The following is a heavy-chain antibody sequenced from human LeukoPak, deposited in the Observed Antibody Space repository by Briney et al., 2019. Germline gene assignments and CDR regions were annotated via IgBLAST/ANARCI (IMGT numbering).Heavy chain of an antibody. J-gene: IGHJ6*03. CDR2: IYYSGST. V-gene: IGHV4-30-4*08. CDR3: AREIRDYYYMDV. CDR1: GGSTSSGDYY. Sequence: PSETLSLTCTVSGGSTSSGDYYWSWIRQPPGKGLEWIGYIYYSGSTYYTPSLKSRVTMSVDTSKNQFSLKLSSVTAADTAVYYCAREIRDYYYMDVWGKGTTVTVSS.